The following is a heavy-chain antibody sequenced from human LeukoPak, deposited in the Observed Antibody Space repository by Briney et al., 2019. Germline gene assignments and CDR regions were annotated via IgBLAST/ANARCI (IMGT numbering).Heavy chain of an antibody. Sequence: ASVKVSCEASGYTFTGYYMHWVRQAPGQGLEWMGWINPNSGGTNYAQKFQGRVTMTRDTSISTAYMELSRLRSDDTAVYYCAKAYYYDSSGYSDYWGQGTLVTVSS. CDR3: AKAYYYDSSGYSDY. V-gene: IGHV1-2*02. CDR2: INPNSGGT. D-gene: IGHD3-22*01. J-gene: IGHJ4*02. CDR1: GYTFTGYY.